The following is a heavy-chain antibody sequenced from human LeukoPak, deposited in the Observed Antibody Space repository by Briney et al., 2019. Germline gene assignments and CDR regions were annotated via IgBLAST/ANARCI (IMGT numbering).Heavy chain of an antibody. CDR2: INPNSGGT. D-gene: IGHD3-22*01. V-gene: IGHV1-2*02. CDR1: GYTFTGYY. Sequence: ASVKVSCKASGYTFTGYYMHWLRQAPGQGLEWMGWINPNSGGTNYAQKFQGRVTMTRDTSISTAYMELSRLRSDDTAVYYCARESSSGYHNWFDPWGQGTLVTVSS. J-gene: IGHJ5*02. CDR3: ARESSSGYHNWFDP.